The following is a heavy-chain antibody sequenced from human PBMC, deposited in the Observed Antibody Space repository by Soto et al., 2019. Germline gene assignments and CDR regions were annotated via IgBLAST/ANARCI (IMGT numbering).Heavy chain of an antibody. CDR2: IYNSGST. CDR3: VSEPSANKIDF. CDR1: GRPVSRGGFF. J-gene: IGHJ4*02. Sequence: PSETLSLTCTVSGRPVSRGGFFRSWIRQPPGEGLEWIGHIYNSGSTYSNPSLRGRVTISVDTSKSQFSLKLSSVTAADTAVYYCVSEPSANKIDFLCQGTPLPVSS. D-gene: IGHD3-3*01. V-gene: IGHV4-30-4*01.